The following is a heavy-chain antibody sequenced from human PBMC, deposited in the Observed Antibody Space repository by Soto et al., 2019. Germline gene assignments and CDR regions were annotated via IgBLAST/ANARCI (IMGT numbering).Heavy chain of an antibody. D-gene: IGHD6-19*01. V-gene: IGHV4-4*02. CDR3: ARHIGVPSTRGFDY. J-gene: IGHJ4*02. CDR1: GASVSSTNW. Sequence: QVQLQESGPGLVKPSGTLSLTCGVSGASVSSTNWWSWVRQPPGKGLEWIAEIYYNGRTNYNPSLNSRASISMDQSRNQISLNLHSVTAADTAVYYCARHIGVPSTRGFDYWGQGTLVTVSS. CDR2: IYYNGRT.